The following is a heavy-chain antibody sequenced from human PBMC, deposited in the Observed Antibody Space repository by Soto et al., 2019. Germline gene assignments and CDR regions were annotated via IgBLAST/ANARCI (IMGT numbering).Heavy chain of an antibody. V-gene: IGHV5-51*01. D-gene: IGHD6-6*01. CDR1: GYSFTSYW. CDR2: IYPGDSDT. Sequence: GESLKISCKGSGYSFTSYWIGWVRQMPGKGLEWMGIIYPGDSDTRYSPSFQGQVTISADKSISTAYLQWSSLKASDTAMYYCARLGLNLNSPSGQTDPIIAARPKPFDYWGQGTLVTVSS. J-gene: IGHJ4*02. CDR3: ARLGLNLNSPSGQTDPIIAARPKPFDY.